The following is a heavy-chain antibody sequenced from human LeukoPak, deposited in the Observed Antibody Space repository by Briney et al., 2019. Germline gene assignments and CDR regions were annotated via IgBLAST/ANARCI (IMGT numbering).Heavy chain of an antibody. V-gene: IGHV4-34*01. CDR2: ISHGGSA. Sequence: SETLSLTCAVYGGSFSGYYWSWIRQPPGRGLGWIGEISHGGSANYNPSLKSRVTISVDTSKNQFSLKLSSVTAADTAVYYCAKHSGLRYNWKGWFDPWGQGTLVTVSS. D-gene: IGHD1-1*01. CDR3: AKHSGLRYNWKGWFDP. J-gene: IGHJ5*02. CDR1: GGSFSGYY.